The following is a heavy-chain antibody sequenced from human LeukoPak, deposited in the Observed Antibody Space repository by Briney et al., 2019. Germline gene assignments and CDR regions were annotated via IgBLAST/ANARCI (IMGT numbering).Heavy chain of an antibody. CDR1: GFIFNNYG. CDR3: AKDHDYGDRNWFDP. V-gene: IGHV3-33*06. J-gene: IGHJ5*02. D-gene: IGHD4-17*01. Sequence: GRSLRLSCAASGFIFNNYGMHWVRQAPGKGLEWVAVIWYDGSNKYYADSVKGRFTISRDNSKNMLYLQMNSLRAEDTAVYSCAKDHDYGDRNWFDPWGQGTLVTVSS. CDR2: IWYDGSNK.